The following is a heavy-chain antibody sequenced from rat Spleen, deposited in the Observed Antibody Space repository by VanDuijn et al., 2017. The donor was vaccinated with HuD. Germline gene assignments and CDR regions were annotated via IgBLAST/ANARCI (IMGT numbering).Heavy chain of an antibody. CDR3: TIHPRY. CDR1: GFSLTKHS. CDR2: MRYNGDT. D-gene: IGHD3-1*01. J-gene: IGHJ2*01. V-gene: IGHV2-63*01. Sequence: QVQLKESGPGLVQPSETLSLTCTVSGFSLTKHSVSWVRQPPGKGLEWMGRMRYNGDTSYNSALKSRLSINRDTSKNQVFLKMNSLQTDDTGTYYCTIHPRYWGQGVMVTVSS.